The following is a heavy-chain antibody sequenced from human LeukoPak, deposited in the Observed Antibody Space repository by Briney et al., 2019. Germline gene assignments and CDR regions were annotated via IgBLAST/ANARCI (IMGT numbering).Heavy chain of an antibody. D-gene: IGHD3-22*01. CDR2: IYTTGST. CDR3: ATTSYYYDSPDY. J-gene: IGHJ4*02. Sequence: SETLSLTCTVSGGSISSYYWSWIRQPAGKGLEWIGRIYTTGSTNYSPSLKSRVTMSIDTSKNQFSLKLSSVTAADTAVYYCATTSYYYDSPDYWGQGTLVTVSS. CDR1: GGSISSYY. V-gene: IGHV4-4*07.